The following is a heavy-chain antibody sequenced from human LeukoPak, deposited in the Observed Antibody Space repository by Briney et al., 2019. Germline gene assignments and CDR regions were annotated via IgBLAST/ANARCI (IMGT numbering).Heavy chain of an antibody. J-gene: IGHJ6*02. CDR1: GGSISSGGYY. V-gene: IGHV4-31*03. CDR3: ARDSGYYYGSGSYSYYYYGMDV. Sequence: PSQTLSLTCTVSGGSISSGGYYWSWIRQHPGKGLEWIGYIYYSGSTYYNPSLKSRVTISVDTSKNQSSLKLSSVTAADTAVYYCARDSGYYYGSGSYSYYYYGMDVWGQGTTVTVSS. CDR2: IYYSGST. D-gene: IGHD3-10*01.